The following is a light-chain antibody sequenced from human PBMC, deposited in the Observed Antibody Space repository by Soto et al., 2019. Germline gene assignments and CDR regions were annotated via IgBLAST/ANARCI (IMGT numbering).Light chain of an antibody. CDR2: KAS. J-gene: IGKJ4*01. CDR3: QQYNSCPLT. CDR1: QGISSW. V-gene: IGKV1-5*03. Sequence: EIQMTQSPSTLSSSAGERVTITCRASQGISSWLAWYQQKPGKAPKVLIYKASNIESGVPSRFSGSGSDTDFTLTISSLQPDDFAAYYCQQYNSCPLTFGGGTKVEIK.